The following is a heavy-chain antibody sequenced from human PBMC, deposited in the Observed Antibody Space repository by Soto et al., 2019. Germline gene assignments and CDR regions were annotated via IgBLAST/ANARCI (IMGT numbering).Heavy chain of an antibody. CDR2: IDWNDIK. V-gene: IGHV2-70*13. D-gene: IGHD5-18*01. J-gene: IGHJ6*02. CDR3: ARIGSQYSRPGYYYDGMDV. Sequence: SGPTLVNPTQTLTLTCTFSGFSLSSSGMCVSWIRQPPGTALEWLALIDWNDIKYYSTSLKTRLTVSRGTSKSQVVLTMTNVDPVDTGTYYCARIGSQYSRPGYYYDGMDVWGQVPTVTVPS. CDR1: GFSLSSSGMC.